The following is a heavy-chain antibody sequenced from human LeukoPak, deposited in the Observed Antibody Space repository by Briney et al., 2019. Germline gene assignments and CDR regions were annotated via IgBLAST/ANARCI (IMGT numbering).Heavy chain of an antibody. D-gene: IGHD6-13*01. J-gene: IGHJ1*01. V-gene: IGHV1-18*03. CDR3: KGGAAAGTPADHFQH. CDR1: GHTFTSYG. Sequence: AASVKVSCKASGHTFTSYGIIWVPRAPGQGLERMGWISAYNGNTNYAQKLQGRVTMPTDTSTSTAYMELRSPRPGVLTVYYYKGGAAAGTPADHFQHRGQGTLVPVSS. CDR2: ISAYNGNT.